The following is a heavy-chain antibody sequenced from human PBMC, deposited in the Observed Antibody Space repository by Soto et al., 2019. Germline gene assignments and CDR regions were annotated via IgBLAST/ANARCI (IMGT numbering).Heavy chain of an antibody. V-gene: IGHV3-66*04. D-gene: IGHD5-18*01. CDR1: GFTVSSNY. CDR2: IYSGGSA. J-gene: IGHJ4*02. CDR3: ARHGFSYGGGYFGY. Sequence: EVQLVESGGGLVQPGGSLRLSCAASGFTVSSNYMSWVRQAPGKGLEWVSVIYSGGSAYYADSVKGRFTISRDNSKNTLYLQMNSLRAEDTAVYYCARHGFSYGGGYFGYWGQGTLVTVSS.